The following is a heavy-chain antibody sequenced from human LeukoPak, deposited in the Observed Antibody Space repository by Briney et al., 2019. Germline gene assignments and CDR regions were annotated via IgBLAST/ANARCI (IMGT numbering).Heavy chain of an antibody. J-gene: IGHJ3*02. CDR3: ARKGRANDAFDI. CDR1: GFTFSSYS. Sequence: PGGSLRLSCAASGFTFSSYSMNWVRQAPGKGLEWVSYISSSSSNIYYADSVKGRFTLSRDNAKNSLYLQMNSLRAEDTAVYYCARKGRANDAFDIWGQGTMVTVSS. CDR2: ISSSSSNI. V-gene: IGHV3-48*04.